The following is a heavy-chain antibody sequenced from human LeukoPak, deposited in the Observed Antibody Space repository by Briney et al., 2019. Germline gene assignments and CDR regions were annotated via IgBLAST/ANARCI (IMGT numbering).Heavy chain of an antibody. D-gene: IGHD1-26*01. V-gene: IGHV3-74*01. CDR3: AKAGIVGATTRNYFDY. Sequence: GGSLRLSCAACGFTFSSYWMHWVRQAPGKGLGWVSRINSDGSSTSYADSVKGRFTISRDNAKNTLYLQMNSLRAEDTAVYYCAKAGIVGATTRNYFDYWGQGTLVTVSS. CDR2: INSDGSST. J-gene: IGHJ4*02. CDR1: GFTFSSYW.